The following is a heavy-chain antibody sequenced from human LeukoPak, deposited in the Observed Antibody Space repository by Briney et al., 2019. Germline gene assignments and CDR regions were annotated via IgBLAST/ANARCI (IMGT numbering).Heavy chain of an antibody. J-gene: IGHJ4*02. CDR2: ISYDGNNK. CDR1: GFTFSGYA. CDR3: AGRHCSGGGCYFAGADPFDY. Sequence: GGSLRLSCAGSGFTFSGYAMHWVRQAPDKGLEWVAVISYDGNNKYYGDSVKGRFTISRDNSKNTLYLQMNSLRPEDTAVYFCAGRHCSGGGCYFAGADPFDYWGQGTLVTVSS. D-gene: IGHD2-15*01. V-gene: IGHV3-30*04.